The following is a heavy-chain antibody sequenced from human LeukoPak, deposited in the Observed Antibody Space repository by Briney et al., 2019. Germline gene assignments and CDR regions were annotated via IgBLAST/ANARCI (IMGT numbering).Heavy chain of an antibody. CDR3: ARGSSRYDAFGI. V-gene: IGHV4-59*01. CDR2: IYYSGST. J-gene: IGHJ3*02. CDR1: GGSISSYY. Sequence: SETLSLTCTVSGGSISSYYWSWIRQSPGKGLEWIGYIYYSGSTNYNPSLKSRVTISVDTSKNQFSLKLSSVTAADTAVYYCARGSSRYDAFGIWGQGTMVTVSS.